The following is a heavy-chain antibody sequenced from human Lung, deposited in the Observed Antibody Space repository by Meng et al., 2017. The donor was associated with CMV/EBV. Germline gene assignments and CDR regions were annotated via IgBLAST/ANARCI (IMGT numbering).Heavy chain of an antibody. V-gene: IGHV1-2*02. Sequence: ASVKVSXXASGYTFTGYYMHWVRQAPGQGLEWMGWINPNSGGTNYAQKFQGRVTMTRDTSISTTYMELSRLRSDDTAVYYCAREARAAGTDEYFDYWGQGTLVTVSS. J-gene: IGHJ4*02. CDR2: INPNSGGT. CDR1: GYTFTGYY. D-gene: IGHD6-13*01. CDR3: AREARAAGTDEYFDY.